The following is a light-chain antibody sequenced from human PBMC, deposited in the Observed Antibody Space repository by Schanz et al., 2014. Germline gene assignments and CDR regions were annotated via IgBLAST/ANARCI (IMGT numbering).Light chain of an antibody. CDR2: EVS. CDR3: SSYGGSNKWV. J-gene: IGLJ3*02. CDR1: SSDVGGYKY. Sequence: QSALTQPPSASGSPGQSVTISCTGTSSDVGGYKYVSWHQQHPGKAPTLMIYEVSKRPSGVPDRFSGSKSGNTASLTVSGLQAEDEAEYYCSSYGGSNKWVFGGGTKLTVL. V-gene: IGLV2-8*01.